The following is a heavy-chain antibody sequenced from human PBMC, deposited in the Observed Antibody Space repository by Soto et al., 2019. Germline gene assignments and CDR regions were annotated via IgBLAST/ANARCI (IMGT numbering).Heavy chain of an antibody. CDR1: GYPFTRYG. D-gene: IGHD3-10*01. Sequence: GDSLKVSCQSSGYPFTRYGISWVRQAPGQVLEWMGWISAYNGNTNYAQKLQGRVTMTTDTSTSTAYMELRSLRSDDTAVYYCARVYYYGSGSYYNVYWFDPWGQGTLVTVSS. J-gene: IGHJ5*02. CDR2: ISAYNGNT. CDR3: ARVYYYGSGSYYNVYWFDP. V-gene: IGHV1-18*01.